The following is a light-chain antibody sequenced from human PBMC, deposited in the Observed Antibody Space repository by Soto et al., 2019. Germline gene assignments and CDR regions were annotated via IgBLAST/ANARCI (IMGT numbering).Light chain of an antibody. CDR2: GAS. CDR1: QSVSST. Sequence: EIVMTQSPATVSVSPGERATLSCRASQSVSSTLAWYQQKPGQAPRLLIYGASPRATGIPVRFSGSGSGTKFTLTISSLQSEDFAVYYCQQYNDWPRTFGQGTKV. V-gene: IGKV3-15*01. CDR3: QQYNDWPRT. J-gene: IGKJ1*01.